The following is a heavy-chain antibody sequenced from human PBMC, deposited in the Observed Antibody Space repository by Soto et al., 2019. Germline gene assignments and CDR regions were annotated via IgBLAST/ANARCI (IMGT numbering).Heavy chain of an antibody. V-gene: IGHV4-38-2*01. CDR1: GYSISSGHS. D-gene: IGHD6-25*01. CDR2: IFHTGST. CDR3: ATLPRLDGMDV. J-gene: IGHJ6*02. Sequence: PSETLSLTCAVSGYSISSGHSWGWIRQPPGKGLEWIGSIFHTGSTYYNPSLKSRVTLSVDTSKNQFSLKLSSVTAADTAVYFCATLPRLDGMDVWGQGXTVTVSS.